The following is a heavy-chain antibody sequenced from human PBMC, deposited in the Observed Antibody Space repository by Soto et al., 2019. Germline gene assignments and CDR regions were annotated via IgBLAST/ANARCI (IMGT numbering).Heavy chain of an antibody. V-gene: IGHV3-23*01. CDR3: AKDKVAGYGAYYYYGMDV. CDR1: GFPFSSYA. J-gene: IGHJ6*02. D-gene: IGHD4-17*01. Sequence: PGGSLRLSCAASGFPFSSYAMSWVRQAPGKGLEWVSAISGSGGSTYYADSVKGRFTISRDNSKNTLYLQMNSLRAEDTAVYYCAKDKVAGYGAYYYYGMDVWGQGTTVTVSS. CDR2: ISGSGGST.